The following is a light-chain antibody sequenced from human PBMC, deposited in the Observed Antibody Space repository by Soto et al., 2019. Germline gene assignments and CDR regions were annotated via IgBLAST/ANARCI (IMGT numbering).Light chain of an antibody. CDR1: QDINSR. CDR2: FAF. Sequence: DIQMTQSPSSVSASVGDRVPSTCRASQDINSRLAWYQQKPGKAPKLLIYFAFNLESGVPSRFIGSGSGTDFTLTITSLQPEDCATYYCQQADSLPRTFGGGTKVEIK. CDR3: QQADSLPRT. V-gene: IGKV1-12*01. J-gene: IGKJ4*01.